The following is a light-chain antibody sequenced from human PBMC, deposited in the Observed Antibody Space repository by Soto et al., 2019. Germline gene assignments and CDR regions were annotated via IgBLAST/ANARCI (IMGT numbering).Light chain of an antibody. J-gene: IGKJ4*01. CDR1: QSIDSW. Sequence: DIPMTQSPSTLSASVGDRVTITCLASQSIDSWLAWYQQKPGQAPNLLIYKTSNLESGVPSRFSGSGSGTEFSLNINSLQPDDFASYYCQQYKSFSHTFGGGTRVEVK. CDR2: KTS. CDR3: QQYKSFSHT. V-gene: IGKV1-5*03.